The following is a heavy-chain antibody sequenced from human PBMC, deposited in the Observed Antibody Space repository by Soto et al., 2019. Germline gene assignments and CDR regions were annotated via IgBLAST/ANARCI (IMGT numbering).Heavy chain of an antibody. V-gene: IGHV4-61*01. CDR2: IYYSGST. CDR3: ARSIIRGGWFDP. CDR1: GGSVSSGSYY. D-gene: IGHD2-15*01. J-gene: IGHJ5*02. Sequence: QVQLQESGPGLVKPSETLSLTCTVSGGSVSSGSYYWSWIRQPPGKGLEWIGYIYYSGSTHYNPSLKSRVAISVDTSKNQFSLKLSSVTAADTGVYYCARSIIRGGWFDPWGQGTLVTVSS.